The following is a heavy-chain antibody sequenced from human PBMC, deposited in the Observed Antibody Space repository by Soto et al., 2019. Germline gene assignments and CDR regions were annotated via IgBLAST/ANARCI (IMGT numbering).Heavy chain of an antibody. CDR3: AREEKHLASYGGDFDY. J-gene: IGHJ4*02. CDR2: IYYIGTT. D-gene: IGHD3-3*02. V-gene: IGHV4-61*01. Sequence: SDALSLTCSVSDVSVNSGNYYWILIRQPPGKGLEWIGHIYYIGTTDYNPSLKSRVTISVDTSKNQFSLKVTSVTAADTAVYFCAREEKHLASYGGDFDYWGQGILVAVSS. CDR1: DVSVNSGNYY.